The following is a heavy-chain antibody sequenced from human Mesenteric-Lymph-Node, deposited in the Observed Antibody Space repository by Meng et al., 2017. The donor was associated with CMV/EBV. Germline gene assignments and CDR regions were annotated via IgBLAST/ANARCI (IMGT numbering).Heavy chain of an antibody. V-gene: IGHV3-23*01. CDR1: GFRFSAHT. Sequence: GESLKISCAASGFRFSAHTMIWVRQAPGKGLEWVSSISIGGSPFYADSVEGRFTISRDNSKYTLYLQMDSLRAEDTAVYYCASWWSGIAAPGWGQGTLVTVSS. D-gene: IGHD6-13*01. J-gene: IGHJ4*02. CDR2: ISIGGSP. CDR3: ASWWSGIAAPG.